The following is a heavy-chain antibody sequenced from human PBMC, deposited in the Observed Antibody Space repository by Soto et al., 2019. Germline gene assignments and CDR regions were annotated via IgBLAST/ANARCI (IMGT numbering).Heavy chain of an antibody. V-gene: IGHV5-51*01. CDR1: GYSITSYW. D-gene: IGHD3-10*01. Sequence: GQPLKISCKGSGYSITSYWIGWVRQMPGKGLEWMGIIYPGDSDTRYSPSFQGQVTISADKSISTAYLQWSSLKASDTAMYYCARYGSGSYYQPNYYSSGMDVWGQGTTVTVSS. CDR2: IYPGDSDT. CDR3: ARYGSGSYYQPNYYSSGMDV. J-gene: IGHJ6*02.